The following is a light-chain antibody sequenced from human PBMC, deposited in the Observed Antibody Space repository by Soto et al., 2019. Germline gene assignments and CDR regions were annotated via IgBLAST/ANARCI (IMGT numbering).Light chain of an antibody. V-gene: IGLV2-14*01. CDR1: SSDVGGYNY. CDR2: EVS. Sequence: QSVLTQPASVSGSPGQSITISCTGTSSDVGGYNYVSWYQQHPGKAPKLMIYEVSNRPSEVSNRFSGSKSGNTASLTISGLQAEEAADYYCSSYTSSITLETVFGTGTKVTVL. J-gene: IGLJ1*01. CDR3: SSYTSSITLETV.